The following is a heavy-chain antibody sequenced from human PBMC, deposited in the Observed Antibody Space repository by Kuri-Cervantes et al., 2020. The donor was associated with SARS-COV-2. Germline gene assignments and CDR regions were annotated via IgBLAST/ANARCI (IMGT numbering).Heavy chain of an antibody. CDR1: GFTFSSYV. D-gene: IGHD6-6*01. CDR3: AKKAYSSSSLVYYMDV. J-gene: IGHJ6*03. Sequence: GGSLRPSWAACGFTFSSYVMHWVRQATGKGLEWVSAIGTAGDTYYPGSVKGKFTISRENAKNSLYLQMNSLRAEDTAVYYCAKKAYSSSSLVYYMDVWGKGTTVTVSS. V-gene: IGHV3-13*03. CDR2: IGTAGDT.